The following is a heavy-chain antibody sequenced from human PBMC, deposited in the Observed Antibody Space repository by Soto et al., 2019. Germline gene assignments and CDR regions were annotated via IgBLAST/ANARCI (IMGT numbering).Heavy chain of an antibody. CDR2: IYYSGST. V-gene: IGHV4-59*08. D-gene: IGHD3-3*01. CDR3: ARLRYYDYRGYMDV. J-gene: IGHJ6*03. CDR1: GGSISSYY. Sequence: PSETLSLTCTVPGGSISSYYWSWIRQPPGKGLEWIGYIYYSGSTNYNPSLKSRVTISVDTSKNQFSLKLSSVTAADTAVYYCARLRYYDYRGYMDVWGKGTTVTVSS.